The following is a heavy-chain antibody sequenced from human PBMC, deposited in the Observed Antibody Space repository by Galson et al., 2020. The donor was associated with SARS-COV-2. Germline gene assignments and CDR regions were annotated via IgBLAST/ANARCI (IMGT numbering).Heavy chain of an antibody. Sequence: GESLRLSCAASGFTISSYAMSWVRQAPGKGLEWVSAISGSGGSTYYADSVKGRFTISRDNSKNTLYLQMNSLGAEDTAVYYCANDAGFLWELRGVYWGQGTLVTVSS. CDR3: ANDAGFLWELRGVY. V-gene: IGHV3-23*01. J-gene: IGHJ4*02. CDR1: GFTISSYA. CDR2: ISGSGGST. D-gene: IGHD1-26*01.